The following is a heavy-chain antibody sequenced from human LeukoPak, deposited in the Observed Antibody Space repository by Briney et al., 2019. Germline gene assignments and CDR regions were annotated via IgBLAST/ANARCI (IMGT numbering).Heavy chain of an antibody. J-gene: IGHJ4*02. D-gene: IGHD4-11*01. V-gene: IGHV3-7*03. CDR1: GFTFSSYW. CDR3: ATGLLGAVTTFDS. CDR2: IRQDGNEI. Sequence: GGSLRLSCTNSGFTFSSYWMSWVRQAPGKGLEWVAIIRQDGNEIYYVDSVRGRFSISRDNAKKSLYLQMNSLRAEDTAVYYCATGLLGAVTTFDSWGQGTLVTVSS.